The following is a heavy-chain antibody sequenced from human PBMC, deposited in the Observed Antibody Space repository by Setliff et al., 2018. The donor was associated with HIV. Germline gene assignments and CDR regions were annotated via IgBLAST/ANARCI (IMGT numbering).Heavy chain of an antibody. D-gene: IGHD3-16*01. J-gene: IGHJ3*02. Sequence: SETLSLTCTVSGGSIKNYYWSWIRQSPEKGLEWIGYIYYSGDTNYNPSLKSRVTISVDTSKNQFSLKLSSVTAADTAVYYCARHGAWDAFDIWGQGTMVTVSS. CDR3: ARHGAWDAFDI. CDR1: GGSIKNYY. CDR2: IYYSGDT. V-gene: IGHV4-59*08.